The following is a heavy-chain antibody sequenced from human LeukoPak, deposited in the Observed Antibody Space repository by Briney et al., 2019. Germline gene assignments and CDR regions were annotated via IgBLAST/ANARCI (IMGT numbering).Heavy chain of an antibody. CDR1: GGSFSGYY. D-gene: IGHD2-2*01. CDR3: ARKVVVVPAAIIRPKRAEYFQH. CDR2: INHSGST. V-gene: IGHV4-34*01. Sequence: KPSETLSLTCAVYGGSFSGYYWSWIRQPPGKGLEWIGEINHSGSTNYNPSLKSRVTISVDTSKNQFSLKLSSVTAADTAVYYCARKVVVVPAAIIRPKRAEYFQHWGQGTLVTVSS. J-gene: IGHJ1*01.